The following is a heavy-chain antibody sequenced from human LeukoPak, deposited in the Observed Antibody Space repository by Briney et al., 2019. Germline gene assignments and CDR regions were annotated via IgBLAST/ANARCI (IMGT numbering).Heavy chain of an antibody. CDR1: GFTFSSYG. J-gene: IGHJ5*02. CDR2: IYYSGST. CDR3: ARRELYWYDP. V-gene: IGHV4-39*02. D-gene: IGHD2-15*01. Sequence: GSLRLSCAASGFTFSSYGMSWIRQPPGKGLEWIGSIYYSGSTYYNPSLKSRVTISVDTSKNHFSLKLRFVTAADTAVYYCARRELYWYDPWGQGTLVTVSS.